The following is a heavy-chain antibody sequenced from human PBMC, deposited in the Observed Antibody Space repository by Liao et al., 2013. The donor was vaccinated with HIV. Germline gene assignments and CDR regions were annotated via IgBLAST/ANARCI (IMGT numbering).Heavy chain of an antibody. V-gene: IGHV4-34*01. J-gene: IGHJ6*03. CDR3: ARNGVDIVVVPAATYYYYIDV. D-gene: IGHD2-2*01. CDR2: INHSGST. Sequence: QVQLHQWGAGLLKPSETLSLTCAVYGGSLSGNFWSWVRQPPGKALEWIGEINHSGSTNYILSLKSRVTISVDTSKNQFSLKLTSVTAADTAVYYCARNGVDIVVVPAATYYYYIDVWGKGPRSPSP. CDR1: GGSLSGNF.